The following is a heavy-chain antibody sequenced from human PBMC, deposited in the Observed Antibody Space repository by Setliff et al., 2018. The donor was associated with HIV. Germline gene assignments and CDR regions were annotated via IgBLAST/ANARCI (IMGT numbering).Heavy chain of an antibody. CDR1: GYSISTAYY. CDR2: VYHSGTT. CDR3: AKDAGVTGGLYRYYIDA. J-gene: IGHJ6*03. Sequence: SETLSLTCAVSGYSISTAYYWGWIRQPPGKGLEWIGSVYHSGTTYYNPSLKSRVTISVDMSNNQFSLKVTSVTAADTAVYYCAKDAGVTGGLYRYYIDAWGNGTTVTVSS. V-gene: IGHV4-38-2*02. D-gene: IGHD2-8*01.